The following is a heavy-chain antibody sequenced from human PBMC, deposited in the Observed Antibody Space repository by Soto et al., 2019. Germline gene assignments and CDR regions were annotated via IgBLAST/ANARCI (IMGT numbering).Heavy chain of an antibody. CDR1: GGSISSYS. Sequence: SETLSLTCTVSGGSISSYSWSWIRQPPGKGLEWIGYIYYSGSTNYNPSLKSRVTISVDTSKNQFSLKLSSVTAADTAVYYCASVNVDFWSGYPVYFEYWGQRTLVTVSS. CDR3: ASVNVDFWSGYPVYFEY. V-gene: IGHV4-59*01. J-gene: IGHJ4*02. D-gene: IGHD3-3*01. CDR2: IYYSGST.